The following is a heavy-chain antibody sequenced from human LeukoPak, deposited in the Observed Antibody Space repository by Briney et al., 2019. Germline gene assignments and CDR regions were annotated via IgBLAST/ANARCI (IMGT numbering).Heavy chain of an antibody. CDR2: ISYDGSNK. V-gene: IGHV3-30*09. D-gene: IGHD3-10*01. CDR1: GFTFSSYA. CDR3: ARDLPTMVRGVIIIGYYFDY. J-gene: IGHJ4*02. Sequence: GGSLRLSCAASGFTFSSYAMHWVRQAPGKGLEWVAVISYDGSNKYYADSVKGRFAISRDNSKNTLYLQMNSLRAEDTAVYYCARDLPTMVRGVIIIGYYFDYWGQGTLVTVSS.